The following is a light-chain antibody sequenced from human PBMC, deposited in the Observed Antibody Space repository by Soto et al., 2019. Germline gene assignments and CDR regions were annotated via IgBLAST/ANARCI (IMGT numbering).Light chain of an antibody. CDR2: GNS. CDR3: QSYDSSLRLWVV. Sequence: QSVLTQPPSVSGAPGQRVTISCTGSSSNIGAGYDVHWYQQLPGTAPKLLIYGNSNRPSGVPDRFSGSKSGTSASLAITGLQAEDEADYYCQSYDSSLRLWVVFGGGTKLTVL. V-gene: IGLV1-40*01. CDR1: SSNIGAGYD. J-gene: IGLJ2*01.